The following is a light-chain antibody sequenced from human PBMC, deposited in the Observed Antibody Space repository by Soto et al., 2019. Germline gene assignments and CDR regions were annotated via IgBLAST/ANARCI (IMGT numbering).Light chain of an antibody. Sequence: DIQMTQSPSSVSASVGDRVTITCRASQGTSSWLAWYQQKPGKAPKLLIYAASSLQSGVPSRFSGSGSGTDFTLTISSLQPEDFATYYCQQANSFPPLFTFGPGTKVDIK. V-gene: IGKV1D-12*01. CDR2: AAS. CDR1: QGTSSW. J-gene: IGKJ3*01. CDR3: QQANSFPPLFT.